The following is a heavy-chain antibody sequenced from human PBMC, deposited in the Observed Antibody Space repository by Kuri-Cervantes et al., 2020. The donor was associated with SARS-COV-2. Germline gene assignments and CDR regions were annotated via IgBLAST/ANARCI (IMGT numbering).Heavy chain of an antibody. D-gene: IGHD6-13*01. CDR1: GGSISSYY. CDR3: ARLGSSWYYYYYYYMDV. Sequence: SESLSLTCTVSGGSISSYYWSWIRQPPGKGLEWIGYIYYSGSTNYNPSLKSRVTMSVATSKNQFSLKLSSVTAADTAVYYCARLGSSWYYYYYYYMDVWGKGTTVTVSS. CDR2: IYYSGST. V-gene: IGHV4-59*08. J-gene: IGHJ6*03.